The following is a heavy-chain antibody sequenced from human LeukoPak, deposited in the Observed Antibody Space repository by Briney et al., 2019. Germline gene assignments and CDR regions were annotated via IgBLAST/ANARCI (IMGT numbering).Heavy chain of an antibody. CDR1: GFTFSSYG. CDR3: AKGSGRYFDWSHLDY. Sequence: PGRSLRLSCAASGFTFSSYGMHWVRQAPGKGLEWVAVIWYDGSNKYYADSVKGRFTISRNNSKNTLYLQMNSLRAEDTAVYYCAKGSGRYFDWSHLDYWGQGTLVTVSS. J-gene: IGHJ4*02. D-gene: IGHD3-9*01. CDR2: IWYDGSNK. V-gene: IGHV3-33*06.